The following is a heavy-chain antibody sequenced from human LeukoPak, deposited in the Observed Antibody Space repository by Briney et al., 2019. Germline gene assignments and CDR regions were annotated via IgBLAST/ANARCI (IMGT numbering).Heavy chain of an antibody. CDR2: IIPIFGIA. Sequence: ASVKVSCKASGGTCSSYAISWVRQAPGQGLEWMGRIIPIFGIANYAQKFQGRVTITADKSTSTAYMELSSLRSEDTAVYYCARTSERSGLDVWGQGTTVTVSS. D-gene: IGHD3-10*01. CDR3: ARTSERSGLDV. J-gene: IGHJ6*02. V-gene: IGHV1-69*04. CDR1: GGTCSSYA.